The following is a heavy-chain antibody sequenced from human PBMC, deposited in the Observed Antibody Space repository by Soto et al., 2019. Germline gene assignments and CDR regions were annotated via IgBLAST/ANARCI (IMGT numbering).Heavy chain of an antibody. CDR1: NFSISSGYY. J-gene: IGHJ4*02. Sequence: SETLSLTCVVSNFSISSGYYWGWIRQSPGKGLEWIASIYRSGTTSYNPSLKSRVTISVDASKNQFSLMLTAVTAADTAVYYCARTHSGSYYSVFDYWGRGSLVTVSS. V-gene: IGHV4-38-2*01. D-gene: IGHD1-26*01. CDR3: ARTHSGSYYSVFDY. CDR2: IYRSGTT.